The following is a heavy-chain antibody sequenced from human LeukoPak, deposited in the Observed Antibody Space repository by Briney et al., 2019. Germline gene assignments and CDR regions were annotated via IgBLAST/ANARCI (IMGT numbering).Heavy chain of an antibody. J-gene: IGHJ3*02. CDR3: AKVYRRDGYNYDGFDI. CDR1: SGSINSDGYY. Sequence: SETLSLTCTVSSGSINSDGYYWSWIRQPAGKGLEWIGRVHSTGSANYSPSLESRVIISIDTFKNQFFLRLSSVTAADTAVYYCAKVYRRDGYNYDGFDIWGQGTMVTVS. CDR2: VHSTGSA. V-gene: IGHV4-61*02. D-gene: IGHD5-24*01.